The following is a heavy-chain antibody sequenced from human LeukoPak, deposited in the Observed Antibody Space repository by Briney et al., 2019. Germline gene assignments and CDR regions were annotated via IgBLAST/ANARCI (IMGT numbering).Heavy chain of an antibody. CDR1: EFTFSVYY. V-gene: IGHV3-11*01. Sequence: GGSLRLSCAASEFTFSVYYMSWIRQAPGKGLEWVSYISYSGDTIYYADSVKGRFTVSRDNAKNSLYLQMNSLRAEDTAVYYCARLGIITAAGSNDYWGQGTLVTVSS. J-gene: IGHJ4*02. CDR2: ISYSGDTI. CDR3: ARLGIITAAGSNDY. D-gene: IGHD6-13*01.